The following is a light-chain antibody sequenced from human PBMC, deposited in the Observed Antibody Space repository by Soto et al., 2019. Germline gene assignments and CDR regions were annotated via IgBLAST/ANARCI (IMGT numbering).Light chain of an antibody. CDR1: QRVSYW. J-gene: IGKJ2*01. CDR2: KAS. Sequence: DIPMTPSPSSLSASVGDRVTITCRASQRVSYWLAWYQQKPGQAPKLLIYKASSLESGVPSWFSGSGSGTEFTLTISSLRPDDFATYYCQQYNSYSRTFGQGTKLQIK. V-gene: IGKV1-5*03. CDR3: QQYNSYSRT.